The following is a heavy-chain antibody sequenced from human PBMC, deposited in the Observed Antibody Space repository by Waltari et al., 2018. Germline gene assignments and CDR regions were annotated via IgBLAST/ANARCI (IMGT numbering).Heavy chain of an antibody. J-gene: IGHJ6*02. CDR2: ISAYNGNT. Sequence: QVQLVQSGAEVKKPGASVKVSCKASGYTFTSYGISWVRRAHGQGLEWMGWISAYNGNTNYAQKLQGRVTMTTDTSTSTAYMELRSLRSDDTAVYYCARDLGHSSGWIPYYYYGMDVWGQGTTVTVSS. V-gene: IGHV1-18*01. D-gene: IGHD6-19*01. CDR1: GYTFTSYG. CDR3: ARDLGHSSGWIPYYYYGMDV.